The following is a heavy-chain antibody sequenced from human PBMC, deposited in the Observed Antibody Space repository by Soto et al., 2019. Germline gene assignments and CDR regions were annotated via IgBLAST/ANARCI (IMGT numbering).Heavy chain of an antibody. J-gene: IGHJ4*02. V-gene: IGHV4-34*01. CDR1: GGSFSGYY. CDR3: ARDKITGLFDY. D-gene: IGHD2-8*02. CDR2: VNHSGST. Sequence: QVQLQQWGAGLLKPSETLSLTCAVYGGSFSGYYWTWIRQPPGTGLEWIGEVNHSGSTNYNPSLKSRVTISVDTSKNQFSLKLTSLTAAATAVYYWARDKITGLFDYGGQGTLVTVSS.